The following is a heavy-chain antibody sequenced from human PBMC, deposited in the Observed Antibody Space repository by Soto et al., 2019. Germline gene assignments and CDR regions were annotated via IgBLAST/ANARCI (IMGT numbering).Heavy chain of an antibody. D-gene: IGHD6-13*01. CDR1: GGSISSSSYY. J-gene: IGHJ4*02. CDR3: ARQRVIAAAGSIDY. V-gene: IGHV4-39*01. CDR2: IYYSGST. Sequence: PSETLSLTSTVSGGSISSSSYYWGWIRQPPGKGLEWIGSIYYSGSTYYNPSLKSRVTISVDTSKNQFSLKLSSVTAAETAVYYCARQRVIAAAGSIDYWGQGTLVTVSS.